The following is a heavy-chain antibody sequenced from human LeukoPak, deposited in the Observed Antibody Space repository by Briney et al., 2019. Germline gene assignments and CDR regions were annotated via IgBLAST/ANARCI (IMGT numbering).Heavy chain of an antibody. V-gene: IGHV3-33*06. D-gene: IGHD2-8*01. Sequence: GGSPRLSCATSGFTFSSYGMHWVRQAPGKGLEWVAVIWYDGSNIHYADSVQGRFTISRDSSKNMLYLQMNSLRAEDTGVYYCANNGVSPNYYYGMNVWGQGTTVTVSS. CDR1: GFTFSSYG. CDR3: ANNGVSPNYYYGMNV. CDR2: IWYDGSNI. J-gene: IGHJ6*02.